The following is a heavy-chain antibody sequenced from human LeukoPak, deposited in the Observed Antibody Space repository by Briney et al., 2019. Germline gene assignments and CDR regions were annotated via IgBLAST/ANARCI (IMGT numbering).Heavy chain of an antibody. V-gene: IGHV3-30-3*01. CDR3: ARDPDVGIAVAGYYFDY. Sequence: GRSLRLSCAASGFTFSSYAMHWVRQAPGKGLEWVAVISYDGSNKYYADSVKGRFTISRDNSKNTLYLQMNSLRAEDTAVYYCARDPDVGIAVAGYYFDYWGQGTQVTVSS. D-gene: IGHD6-19*01. CDR2: ISYDGSNK. CDR1: GFTFSSYA. J-gene: IGHJ4*02.